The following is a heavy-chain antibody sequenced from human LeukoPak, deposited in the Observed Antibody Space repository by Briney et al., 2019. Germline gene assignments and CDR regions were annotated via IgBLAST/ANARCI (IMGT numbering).Heavy chain of an antibody. CDR3: ARTPDGNFFVL. J-gene: IGHJ5*02. V-gene: IGHV4-38-2*01. CDR2: IYHSGST. CDR1: GYSISSGYY. Sequence: SETLSLTCAVSGYSISSGYYWGWIRQPPGKGLEWIGSIYHSGSTYYNPSLKSRVTISVDTSKNQFSLKLSSVTAADRAVYYCARTPDGNFFVLWGQGTLVSVSS. D-gene: IGHD1-1*01.